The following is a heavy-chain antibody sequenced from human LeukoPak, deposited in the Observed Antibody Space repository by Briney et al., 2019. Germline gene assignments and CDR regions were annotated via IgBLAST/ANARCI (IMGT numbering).Heavy chain of an antibody. Sequence: SETLSLTCAVPGDSVSNDKYYWGWIRLPRGKGLECIGEINHSGSPNYTPSLKSRVTISVDTSKNQFSLKLSSVTAADTAVYYCARGSPPYYYGSGSRRYFDLWGRGTLVTVSS. CDR1: GDSVSNDKYY. V-gene: IGHV4-34*01. CDR3: ARGSPPYYYGSGSRRYFDL. CDR2: INHSGSP. D-gene: IGHD3-10*01. J-gene: IGHJ2*01.